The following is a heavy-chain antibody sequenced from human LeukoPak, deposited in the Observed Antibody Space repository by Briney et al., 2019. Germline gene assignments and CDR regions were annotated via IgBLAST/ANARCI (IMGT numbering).Heavy chain of an antibody. D-gene: IGHD3-22*01. Sequence: PSETLSLTCTVSGGSISSGSYYWSWIRQPAGKGLEWIGRIYTSGSTNYNPSLKSRVTISVDTSKNQFSLKLSSVTAADTAVYYCARRVSYYDSSGYFDCWGQGNMVTVSS. CDR2: IYTSGST. J-gene: IGHJ4*02. CDR3: ARRVSYYDSSGYFDC. CDR1: GGSISSGSYY. V-gene: IGHV4-61*02.